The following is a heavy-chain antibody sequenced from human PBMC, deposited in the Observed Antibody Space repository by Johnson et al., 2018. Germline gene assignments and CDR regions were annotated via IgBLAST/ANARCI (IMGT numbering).Heavy chain of an antibody. J-gene: IGHJ6*03. CDR2: IYDSGST. Sequence: QVQLQESGPGLVKPSETLSLTCTVSGGSISSYYWSWIRQPPGKGLEWIGYIYDSGSTNYKPSLKSRVTISVDTSKNQFSLRRSSVTAADTAVYYCARVRTTGYCYYMDVWGKGTTVTVSS. CDR1: GGSISSYY. D-gene: IGHD4-17*01. V-gene: IGHV4-59*01. CDR3: ARVRTTGYCYYMDV.